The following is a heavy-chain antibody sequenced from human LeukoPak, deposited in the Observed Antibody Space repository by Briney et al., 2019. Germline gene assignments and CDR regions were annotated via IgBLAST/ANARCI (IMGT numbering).Heavy chain of an antibody. CDR1: GFTFSSYA. V-gene: IGHV3-48*02. J-gene: IGHJ4*02. CDR3: ARKKTDYYTTDY. D-gene: IGHD3/OR15-3a*01. CDR2: ISGSSSTI. Sequence: PGGSLRLSCAASGFTFSSYAMSWVRQAPGRGLEWVGYISGSSSTIYYADSVKGRFTISRDNAKNTQYLQMNSLRDEDTAVYYCARKKTDYYTTDYWGQGTLVTVSS.